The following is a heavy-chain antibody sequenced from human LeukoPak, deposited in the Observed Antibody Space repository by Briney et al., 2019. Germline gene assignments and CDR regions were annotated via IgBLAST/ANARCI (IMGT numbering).Heavy chain of an antibody. CDR1: GGTFSSYA. Sequence: SVKVSCKASGGTFSSYAISWVRQAPGQGLEWMGGIIPIFGTANYAQKFQGGVTITTDESTSTAYMELSSLRSEDTAVYYCASVPATEQQLVGDFWFDPWGQGTLVTVSS. CDR3: ASVPATEQQLVGDFWFDP. V-gene: IGHV1-69*05. J-gene: IGHJ5*02. D-gene: IGHD6-13*01. CDR2: IIPIFGTA.